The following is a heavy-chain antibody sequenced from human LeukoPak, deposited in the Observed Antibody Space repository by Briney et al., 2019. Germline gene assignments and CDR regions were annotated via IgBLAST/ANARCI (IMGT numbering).Heavy chain of an antibody. D-gene: IGHD4-17*01. J-gene: IGHJ3*01. CDR2: IYYSGST. Sequence: PSETLSLTCTVSGGSLTYYYWTWIRQSPGRRPEWIGYIYYSGSTNYNPSLESRVAFSVDTSKNQVSLNLTSVTAADTAVFYCVRRNTVTTSPTRYDGFDLWGQGTIVAVSS. CDR1: GGSLTYYY. V-gene: IGHV4-59*08. CDR3: VRRNTVTTSPTRYDGFDL.